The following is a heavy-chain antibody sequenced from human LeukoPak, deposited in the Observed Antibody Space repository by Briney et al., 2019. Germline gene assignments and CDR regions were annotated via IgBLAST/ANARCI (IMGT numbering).Heavy chain of an antibody. J-gene: IGHJ4*02. CDR1: GFTFSSYA. V-gene: IGHV3-23*01. CDR3: ARALGYTAMISFIFDY. CDR2: ISGSGGST. Sequence: QPGGSLRLSCAASGFTFSSYAMSWVRQAPGKGLEWVSAISGSGGSTYYADSVKGRFTISRDNSKNTLYLQMNSLRAEDTAVYYCARALGYTAMISFIFDYWGQGTLVTVSS. D-gene: IGHD5-18*01.